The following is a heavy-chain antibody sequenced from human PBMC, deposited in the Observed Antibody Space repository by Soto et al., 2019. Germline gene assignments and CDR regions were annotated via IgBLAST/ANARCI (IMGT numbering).Heavy chain of an antibody. Sequence: EVLLVESGGGLVQPGRSLRLSCTASGFTFDDFAMHWVRQAPGEGLEWVSGISWNSGTINYADSVKGRFTISRDNAKNSLFLQMNSLRAEDTALYYCTRAATVGGFYYYMDVWGKGTTVTVSS. CDR3: TRAATVGGFYYYMDV. V-gene: IGHV3-9*01. D-gene: IGHD6-19*01. CDR1: GFTFDDFA. J-gene: IGHJ6*03. CDR2: ISWNSGTI.